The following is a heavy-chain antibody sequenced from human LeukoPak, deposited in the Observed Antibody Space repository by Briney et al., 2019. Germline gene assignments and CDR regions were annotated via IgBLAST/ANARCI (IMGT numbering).Heavy chain of an antibody. CDR1: GFTFSSYS. D-gene: IGHD1-26*01. V-gene: IGHV3-21*04. J-gene: IGHJ4*02. CDR3: ARATVGASVFDY. CDR2: ISSSSSYK. Sequence: GGSLRLSCAASGFTFSSYSMNWVRQAPGKGLEWVSSISSSSSYKYYADSVKGRFTISRDNAKNSLYLQMNSLRAEDTAVYYCARATVGASVFDYWGQGALVTVSS.